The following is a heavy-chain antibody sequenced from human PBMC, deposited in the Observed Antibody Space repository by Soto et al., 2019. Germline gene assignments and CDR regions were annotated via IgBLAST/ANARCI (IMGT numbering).Heavy chain of an antibody. CDR2: ISSSSSYI. Sequence: GGSLRLSCAASGFTFRSYSMNCVRQAPGKGLEWVSSISSSSSYIYYADSVKGRFTISRDNAKNSLYLQMNSLRAEDTAVYYCARDGVRGVIITNPEAFDIWGQGTMVTVSS. CDR1: GFTFRSYS. J-gene: IGHJ3*02. CDR3: ARDGVRGVIITNPEAFDI. D-gene: IGHD3-10*01. V-gene: IGHV3-21*01.